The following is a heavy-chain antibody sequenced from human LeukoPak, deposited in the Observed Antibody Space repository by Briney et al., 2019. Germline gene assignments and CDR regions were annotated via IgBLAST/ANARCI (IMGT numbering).Heavy chain of an antibody. V-gene: IGHV3-30*04. CDR3: ARAPTGMDV. Sequence: GRSLRLSCVASRFAFSRYAMHWVRQAPGKGLEWVTAISYDGSRKYYTDSVKGRFSISRDDSKNTLYLEMNSLTIEDTAMYYCARAPTGMDVWGQGTTVTVSS. J-gene: IGHJ6*02. CDR1: RFAFSRYA. CDR2: ISYDGSRK.